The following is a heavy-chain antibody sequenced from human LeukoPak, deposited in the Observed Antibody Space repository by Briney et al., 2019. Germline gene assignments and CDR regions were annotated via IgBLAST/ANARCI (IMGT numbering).Heavy chain of an antibody. Sequence: GGSLRLSCAASGFTFDDYAMHWVRQAPGKGLEWVSGISWNSGSIGYADSVKGRFTISRDNSKNTLYLQMNSLRAEDTAVYYCARGGVVMSRSHFDPWGQGTLVTVSS. V-gene: IGHV3-9*01. D-gene: IGHD3-3*01. CDR3: ARGGVVMSRSHFDP. CDR2: ISWNSGSI. CDR1: GFTFDDYA. J-gene: IGHJ5*02.